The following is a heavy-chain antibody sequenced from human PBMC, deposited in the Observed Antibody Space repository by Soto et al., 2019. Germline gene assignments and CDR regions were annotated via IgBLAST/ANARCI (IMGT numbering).Heavy chain of an antibody. J-gene: IGHJ4*02. V-gene: IGHV4-39*01. CDR1: GGSISSSSYY. CDR2: IYYSGST. Sequence: QLQLQESGPGLVKPSETLSLTCTVSGGSISSSSYYWGWIRQPPGKGLEWIGSIYYSGSTYYNPSLKSRVTISVDTSKNQFSLKLSSVTAADTAVYYCARPALPSIAVAGSYFDYWGQGTLVTVSS. D-gene: IGHD6-19*01. CDR3: ARPALPSIAVAGSYFDY.